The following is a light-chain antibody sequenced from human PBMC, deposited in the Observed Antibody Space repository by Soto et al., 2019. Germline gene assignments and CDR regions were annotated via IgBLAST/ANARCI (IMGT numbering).Light chain of an antibody. J-gene: IGLJ2*01. CDR2: EVS. CDR1: SSDVGSYNR. V-gene: IGLV2-18*01. Sequence: HSALTQPPSVSGSPGQSVTISCTGTSSDVGSYNRVSWYQQPPGTAPKLMIYEVSNRPPGVADRFSGSKSGNTASLTISGLQAADEADYYCSLYTSSSTFVLFGGGTKLTVL. CDR3: SLYTSSSTFVL.